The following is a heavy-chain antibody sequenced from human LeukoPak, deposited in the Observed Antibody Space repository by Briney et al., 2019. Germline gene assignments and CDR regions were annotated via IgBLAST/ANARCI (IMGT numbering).Heavy chain of an antibody. CDR1: GGSISSGDYY. D-gene: IGHD3-10*01. CDR3: ASGVTMVRGALDY. Sequence: PSQTLSLTCTVSGGSISSGDYYWNWLRQPPGKGLEWIGFIYYSGSTYYNPSLKSRLIISRDTSKNQLSLRLSSVTAADTAVYFCASGVTMVRGALDYWGQGTLVTVSS. CDR2: IYYSGST. V-gene: IGHV4-30-4*01. J-gene: IGHJ4*02.